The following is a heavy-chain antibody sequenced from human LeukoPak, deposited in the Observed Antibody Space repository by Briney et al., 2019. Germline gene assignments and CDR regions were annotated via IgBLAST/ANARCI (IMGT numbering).Heavy chain of an antibody. D-gene: IGHD6-13*01. V-gene: IGHV3-21*04. CDR1: GFTFSSYS. CDR2: ITSTSNYI. CDR3: AKDLGQQLAYFDY. J-gene: IGHJ4*02. Sequence: GGSLRLSCAASGFTFSSYSMNWVRQAPGKGLEWVSSITSTSNYIYYADSVKGRFTISRDNSKNTLYLQMNSLRAEDTAVYYCAKDLGQQLAYFDYWGQGTLVTVSS.